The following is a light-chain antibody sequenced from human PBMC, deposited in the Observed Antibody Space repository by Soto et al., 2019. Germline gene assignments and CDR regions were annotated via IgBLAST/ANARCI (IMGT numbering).Light chain of an antibody. CDR3: QQSYSLPYT. CDR1: QSISSW. V-gene: IGKV1-39*01. J-gene: IGKJ2*01. CDR2: AAS. Sequence: TQSPGTLSLSPGERVTLSCRASQSISSWLAWYQQKPGKAPNLLIYAASSLQSGVSSRFSGSGSGTDFTLTISSLQPEDSATYYCQQSYSLPYTFGQGTKVDI.